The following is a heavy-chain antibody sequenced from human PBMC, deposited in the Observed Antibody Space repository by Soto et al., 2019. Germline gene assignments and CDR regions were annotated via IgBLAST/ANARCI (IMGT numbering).Heavy chain of an antibody. CDR3: ARDRRTYNWNYAECWFDP. V-gene: IGHV4-59*01. CDR1: GGSISSYY. CDR2: IYYSGST. Sequence: SETLSLTCTVSGGSISSYYWSWIRQPPGKGLEWIGYIYYSGSTNYNPSLKSRVTISVDTSKNQFSLKLSSVTAADTAVYYCARDRRTYNWNYAECWFDPWGQGTLVT. J-gene: IGHJ5*02. D-gene: IGHD1-7*01.